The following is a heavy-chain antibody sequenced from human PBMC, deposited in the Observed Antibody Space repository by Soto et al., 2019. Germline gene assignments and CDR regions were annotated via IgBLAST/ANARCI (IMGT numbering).Heavy chain of an antibody. CDR2: IYHSGST. J-gene: IGHJ6*02. CDR1: GGSISSGGYS. V-gene: IGHV4-30-2*01. D-gene: IGHD1-26*01. CDR3: ARVSGSYYYGMDV. Sequence: SETLSLTCAVSGGSISSGGYSWSVIRQPPGKGLEWIGYIYHSGSTYYNPSLKRRFTISVDKSKNKYSLKLSSVTAADTAVYYCARVSGSYYYGMDVWGQGTTVPVSS.